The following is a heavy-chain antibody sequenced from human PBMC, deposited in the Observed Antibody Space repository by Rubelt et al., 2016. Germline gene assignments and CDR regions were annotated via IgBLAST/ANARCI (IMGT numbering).Heavy chain of an antibody. Sequence: QVQLVQSGAEVKKPGASVKVSCKASGYTFTGYYMHWVRQAPGHGLEWMGWINPNRGGTNYAQKFQGVVTRTRDTSISTAYMELSRLRSDDTAVYYCARVYGGSYDYWGQGTLVTVSS. CDR1: GYTFTGYY. V-gene: IGHV1-2*02. CDR3: ARVYGGSYDY. CDR2: INPNRGGT. D-gene: IGHD1-26*01. J-gene: IGHJ4*02.